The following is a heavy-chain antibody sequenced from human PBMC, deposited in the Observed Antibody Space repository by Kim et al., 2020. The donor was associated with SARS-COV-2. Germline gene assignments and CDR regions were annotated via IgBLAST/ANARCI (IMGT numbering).Heavy chain of an antibody. D-gene: IGHD2-15*01. CDR3: AMGGSCSR. J-gene: IGHJ4*02. V-gene: IGHV1-18*01. CDR2: YNGNT. Sequence: YNGNTNYTQKLQGRVTLTTDTSTSTAYMELRSLRSDDTAVYYCAMGGSCSRWGQGTLVTVSA.